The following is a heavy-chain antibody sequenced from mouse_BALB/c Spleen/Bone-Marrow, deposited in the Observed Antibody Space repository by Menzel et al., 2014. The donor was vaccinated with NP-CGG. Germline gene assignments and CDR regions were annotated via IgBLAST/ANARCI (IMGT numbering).Heavy chain of an antibody. J-gene: IGHJ4*01. D-gene: IGHD5-5*01. CDR1: GFAFSSYD. V-gene: IGHV5-12-1*01. CDR3: ARTTPYAMDY. CDR2: ISSGGGST. Sequence: EVMLVESGGGLVKPGGSLKLSCAASGFAFSSYDMSWVRQTPEKRLEWVAYISSGGGSTYYPDTVKGRFTISRDKAKNTLYLQMSSLKSEDTAMYYCARTTPYAMDYWGQGTSVTVSS.